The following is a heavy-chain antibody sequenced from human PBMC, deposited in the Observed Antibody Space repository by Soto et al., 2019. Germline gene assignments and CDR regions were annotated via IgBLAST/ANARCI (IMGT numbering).Heavy chain of an antibody. J-gene: IGHJ4*02. Sequence: GESLKISCKGSGYSFTSYWIGWVRQMPGKGLEWMGIIYPGDSDTRYSPSFQGQVSISADKPINTAYLQWSSLKASDTAMYYCAREDGFYYDTSGYPFDYWGQGTLVTVSS. CDR2: IYPGDSDT. CDR3: AREDGFYYDTSGYPFDY. D-gene: IGHD3-22*01. CDR1: GYSFTSYW. V-gene: IGHV5-51*04.